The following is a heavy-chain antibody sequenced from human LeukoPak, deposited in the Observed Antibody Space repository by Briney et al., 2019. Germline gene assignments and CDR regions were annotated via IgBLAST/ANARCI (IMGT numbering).Heavy chain of an antibody. D-gene: IGHD3-3*01. CDR3: ARGDLEYYYYYYMDV. J-gene: IGHJ6*03. V-gene: IGHV4-61*02. CDR1: GGSISSGSYY. CDR2: IYTSGST. Sequence: PSETLSLTCTVSGGSISSGSYYWSWIRQPAGKGLEWIGRIYTSGSTNYNPSLKSRVTISVDTSKNQFSLKLSSVTAADTAVYYCARGDLEYYYYYYMDVWGKGTTVTVSS.